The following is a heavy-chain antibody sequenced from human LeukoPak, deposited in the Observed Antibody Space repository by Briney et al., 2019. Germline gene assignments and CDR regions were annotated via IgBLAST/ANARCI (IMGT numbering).Heavy chain of an antibody. CDR2: IDHNGST. J-gene: IGHJ4*02. CDR3: AREYGDYEDYFDY. D-gene: IGHD4-17*01. V-gene: IGHV4-59*01. CDR1: GGSFSGYY. Sequence: SETLSLTCTVSGGSFSGYYWTWIRQPPGKGLEWIGYIDHNGSTNYNPSLKSRVTISVDTSNNQVSLNLSSVTAADTAVYYCAREYGDYEDYFDYWGQGTLVTVSS.